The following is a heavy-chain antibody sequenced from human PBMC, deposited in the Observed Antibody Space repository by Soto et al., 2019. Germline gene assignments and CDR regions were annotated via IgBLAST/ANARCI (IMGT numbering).Heavy chain of an antibody. J-gene: IGHJ1*01. CDR1: GYTFTGYY. CDR2: INPNSGGT. Sequence: QVQLVQSGAEVKKPGASVKVSCKASGYTFTGYYMHWVRQAPGQGLEWMGWINPNSGGTNYAQKFQGWVTMTRDTSISTAYMELSRLRSDDTAVYYCARGREKTWFGEKGRPAEYFQHWGQGTLVTVSS. CDR3: ARGREKTWFGEKGRPAEYFQH. V-gene: IGHV1-2*04. D-gene: IGHD3-10*01.